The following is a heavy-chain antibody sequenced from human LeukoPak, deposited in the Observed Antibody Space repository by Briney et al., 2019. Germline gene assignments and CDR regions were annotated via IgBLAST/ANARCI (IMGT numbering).Heavy chain of an antibody. D-gene: IGHD4-23*01. V-gene: IGHV3-30*18. CDR1: GFTFSSYG. Sequence: GGSLRLSCAASGFTFSSYGMHWVRQAPGKGLEWVAVISYDGSNKYYADSVKGRFTISRDNFKNTLYLQMNSLRAEDTAVYYCAKELSKTGGNTWGQGTLVTVSS. J-gene: IGHJ5*02. CDR2: ISYDGSNK. CDR3: AKELSKTGGNT.